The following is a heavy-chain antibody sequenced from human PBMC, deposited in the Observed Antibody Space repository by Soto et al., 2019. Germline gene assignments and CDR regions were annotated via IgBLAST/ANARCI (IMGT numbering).Heavy chain of an antibody. CDR1: GYTFNSYG. D-gene: IGHD2-15*01. Sequence: QVQLVQSGAEVKKPGASVKVSCKASGYTFNSYGISWVRQAPGQGLEWMGWISAYKGNTNYAQKLQGRVTMTTDTSTSTVYMELRSLRSDDTAMYYCSSSASIYCSGGSCSYYDMDVGGQGTTVIVSS. CDR3: SSSASIYCSGGSCSYYDMDV. J-gene: IGHJ6*02. CDR2: ISAYKGNT. V-gene: IGHV1-18*01.